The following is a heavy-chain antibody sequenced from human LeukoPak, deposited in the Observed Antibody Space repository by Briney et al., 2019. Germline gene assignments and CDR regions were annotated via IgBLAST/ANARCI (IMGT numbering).Heavy chain of an antibody. CDR1: GFTFSSYA. CDR2: ISAGGGST. D-gene: IGHD6-13*01. Sequence: PGGSLRLSCAVSGFTFSSYAMTWVRQAPGKGLDWVSGISAGGGSTYYADSVKGRFIISRDNSKNTLDVQMNSLRAEDTAVYYCARGQKYTSSWLDYWGQGTLVTVSS. J-gene: IGHJ4*02. V-gene: IGHV3-23*01. CDR3: ARGQKYTSSWLDY.